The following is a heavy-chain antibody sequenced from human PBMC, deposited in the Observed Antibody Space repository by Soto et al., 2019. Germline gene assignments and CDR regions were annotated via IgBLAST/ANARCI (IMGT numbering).Heavy chain of an antibody. CDR2: IYWDGDK. J-gene: IGHJ4*02. Sequence: QITLKESGPTLVKPTQTLTLTCTFSGFSLSSSGVGVGWIRQPPGKALEWLALIYWDGDKRYSPFLKIRLTITEDTSKNQVVLTLAIMDPVDTATYYCAHTEVVGATFSYWGQGTPVIVSS. CDR1: GFSLSSSGVG. CDR3: AHTEVVGATFSY. D-gene: IGHD1-26*01. V-gene: IGHV2-5*02.